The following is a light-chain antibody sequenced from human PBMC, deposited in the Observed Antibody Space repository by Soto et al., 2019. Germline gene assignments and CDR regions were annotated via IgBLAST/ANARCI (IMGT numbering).Light chain of an antibody. CDR1: QSVSSSY. CDR3: QQYGSSPPALT. CDR2: GAS. V-gene: IGKV3-20*01. Sequence: EIVLTQSPGTLSLSPGERATLSCRASQSVSSSYLAWYQQKPGQAPRLLIYGASSRATGNPDRFSGSGSGTDFTLTISRLEPEDFAVYYCQQYGSSPPALTFGGGTKVEIK. J-gene: IGKJ4*01.